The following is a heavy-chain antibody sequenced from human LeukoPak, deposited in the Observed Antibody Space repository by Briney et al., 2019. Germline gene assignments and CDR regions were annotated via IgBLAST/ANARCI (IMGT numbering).Heavy chain of an antibody. Sequence: GGSLRLSCAASGFTFSDYYMSWIRQAPGKGLEWVSYISSSGSTIYYADSVKGRFTISRDNSKNTLYLQMNSLRAEDTAVYYCATTYTAMVHYYGMDVWGQGTTVTVSS. J-gene: IGHJ6*02. CDR3: ATTYTAMVHYYGMDV. V-gene: IGHV3-11*01. D-gene: IGHD5-18*01. CDR2: ISSSGSTI. CDR1: GFTFSDYY.